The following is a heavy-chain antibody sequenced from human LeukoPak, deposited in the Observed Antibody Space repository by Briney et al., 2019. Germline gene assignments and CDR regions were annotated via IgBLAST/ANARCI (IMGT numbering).Heavy chain of an antibody. D-gene: IGHD3-3*01. CDR1: GFTFSSYW. J-gene: IGHJ4*02. CDR3: ARDRSRITIFARAY. Sequence: GGSLRLSCAASGFTFSSYWMSWVRQAPGKGLEWVASIKQDGSEKYYVDSVKGRFTISRDNAKNSLYLKMNSLRAEDTAVYYCARDRSRITIFARAYWGQGTLVTVSS. CDR2: IKQDGSEK. V-gene: IGHV3-7*03.